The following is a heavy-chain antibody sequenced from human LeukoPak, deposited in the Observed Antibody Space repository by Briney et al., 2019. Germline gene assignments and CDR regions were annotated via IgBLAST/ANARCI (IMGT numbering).Heavy chain of an antibody. V-gene: IGHV1-8*01. CDR3: ARGKRAGYCSSTSCPNYYYYMDV. D-gene: IGHD2-2*01. Sequence: GASVKVSRKASGYTFTSYDINWVRQATGQGLEWMGWMNPNSGNTGYAQKFQGRVTMTRNTSISTAYMELSSLRSEDTAVYYCARGKRAGYCSSTSCPNYYYYMDVWGKGTTVTVSS. CDR2: MNPNSGNT. J-gene: IGHJ6*03. CDR1: GYTFTSYD.